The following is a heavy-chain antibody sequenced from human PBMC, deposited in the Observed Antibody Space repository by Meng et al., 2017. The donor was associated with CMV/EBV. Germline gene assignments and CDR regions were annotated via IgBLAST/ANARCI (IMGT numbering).Heavy chain of an antibody. CDR2: IIPIFGTA. J-gene: IGHJ6*02. V-gene: IGHV1-69*05. CDR3: ARDGGYCSSTSCSLEDYYYYGMDV. D-gene: IGHD2-2*01. CDR1: GGTFSSYA. Sequence: SVKVSCKASGGTFSSYAISWVRQAPGQGLEWMGGIIPIFGTANYAQKFQGRVTITTDESTSTDYMELSSLRSEDTAVYYCARDGGYCSSTSCSLEDYYYYGMDVWGQGTTVTVSS.